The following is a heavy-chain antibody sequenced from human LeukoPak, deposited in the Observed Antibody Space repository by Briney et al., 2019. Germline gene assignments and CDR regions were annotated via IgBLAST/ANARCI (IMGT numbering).Heavy chain of an antibody. Sequence: GASVKVSCKAPGYTFTSYDINWVRQATGQGLEWMGWMNPNSGNTGYAQKFQGRVTMTRNTSISTAYVELSSLRSEDTAVYYCARKGETSNTDYWGQGTLVTVSS. CDR2: MNPNSGNT. V-gene: IGHV1-8*01. D-gene: IGHD3-16*01. CDR3: ARKGETSNTDY. CDR1: GYTFTSYD. J-gene: IGHJ4*02.